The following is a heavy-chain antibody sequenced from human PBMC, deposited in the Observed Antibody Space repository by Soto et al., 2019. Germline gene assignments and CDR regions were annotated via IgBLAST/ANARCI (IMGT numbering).Heavy chain of an antibody. D-gene: IGHD6-19*01. CDR1: GGSISSPTYY. CDR2: IYYSGRT. Sequence: SETLSLTCSVSGGSISSPTYYWGWIRQPPGKGLEWIGTIYYSGRTDYNPSLRSRVAISADTSKNQFSLKLSSVTAADTAVYYCGRHAYSSVDYWGPGTLVTVSS. J-gene: IGHJ4*02. V-gene: IGHV4-39*01. CDR3: GRHAYSSVDY.